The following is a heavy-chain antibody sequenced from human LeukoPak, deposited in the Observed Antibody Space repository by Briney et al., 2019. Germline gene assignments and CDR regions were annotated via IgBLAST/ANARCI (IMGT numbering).Heavy chain of an antibody. D-gene: IGHD6-13*01. J-gene: IGHJ4*02. Sequence: PGGSLRLSCGASGFTFSSYSMNWVRQAPGKGLEWVSYISSSSSTIYYADSVKGRFTISRDNSKNTLHLQMNSLRVEDTAVYYCARDLAAAGRVDEDYWGQGTLVTVSS. CDR2: ISSSSSTI. V-gene: IGHV3-48*01. CDR1: GFTFSSYS. CDR3: ARDLAAAGRVDEDY.